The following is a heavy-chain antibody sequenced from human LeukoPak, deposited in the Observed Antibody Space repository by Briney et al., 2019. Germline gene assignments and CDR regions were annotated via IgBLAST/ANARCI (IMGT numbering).Heavy chain of an antibody. CDR1: GYSFTSCY. CDR3: ARDNSVGETAWWFDP. CDR2: INPSGSST. J-gene: IGHJ5*02. V-gene: IGHV1-46*01. Sequence: GASVKVSCKASGYSFTSCYMHWVRQAPGQGLEWMGLINPSGSSTTYAQKFQGRVTMTRDMFTSTDYMELTSLTSDDTAVYYCARDNSVGETAWWFDPWGQGTLVTVSS. D-gene: IGHD1-26*01.